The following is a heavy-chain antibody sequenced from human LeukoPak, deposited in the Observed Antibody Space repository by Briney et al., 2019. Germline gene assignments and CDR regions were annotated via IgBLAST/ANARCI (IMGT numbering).Heavy chain of an antibody. J-gene: IGHJ4*02. D-gene: IGHD3-22*01. CDR3: ARVRDYYDSSGYFGPDY. CDR1: GYTFTSYG. V-gene: IGHV1-18*01. Sequence: ASVKVSRKASGYTFTSYGISWVRQAPGQGLEWMGWISAYNGNTNYAQKLQGRVTMTTDTSTSTAYMELRSLRSDDTAVYYCARVRDYYDSSGYFGPDYWGQGTLVTVSS. CDR2: ISAYNGNT.